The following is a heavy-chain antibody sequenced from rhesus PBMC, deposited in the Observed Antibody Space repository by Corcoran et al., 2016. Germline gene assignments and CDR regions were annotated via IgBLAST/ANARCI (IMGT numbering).Heavy chain of an antibody. CDR2: IYLNDSK. CDR3: ARVLTSLDS. J-gene: IGHJ6*01. Sequence: QVTLKESGPALVKPTQTLTLTCNFSGFSISTTGTGVGWIRQPPGKALEWLARIYLNDSKYYRKTLKSRLTISKDTSKNQVVLTMTNMNPVDTATYYCARVLTSLDSWGQGVVVTVSS. V-gene: IGHV2-95*01. CDR1: GFSISTTGTG.